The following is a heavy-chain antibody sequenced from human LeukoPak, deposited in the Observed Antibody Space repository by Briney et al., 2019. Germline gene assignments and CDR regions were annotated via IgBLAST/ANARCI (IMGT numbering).Heavy chain of an antibody. J-gene: IGHJ4*02. D-gene: IGHD5-12*01. CDR2: LNSPGHTF. CDR3: ARGGYDYPADY. V-gene: IGHV3-48*03. CDR1: GFTLSGFE. Sequence: GGSLRLSCAASGFTLSGFEMNWFRQAPGKGLEWVSFLNSPGHTFYYADSVRGRFTISRDNAKNSLYLQMNSLGADDTALYYCARGGYDYPADYWGQGTLVTVSS.